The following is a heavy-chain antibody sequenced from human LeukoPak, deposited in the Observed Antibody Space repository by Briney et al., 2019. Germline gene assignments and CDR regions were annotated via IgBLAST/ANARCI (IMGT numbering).Heavy chain of an antibody. CDR1: GFTFSSYW. J-gene: IGHJ4*02. CDR2: INSDGSST. V-gene: IGHV3-74*01. CDR3: ARDDYDFWSGYSTVDY. D-gene: IGHD3-3*01. Sequence: GGSLRLSCAASGFTFSSYWMHWVRQAPGKGLVWVSCINSDGSSTSYADSVKGRFAISRDTAKNTLYLQMNSLRAEDTAVYYCARDDYDFWSGYSTVDYWGQGTLITVSS.